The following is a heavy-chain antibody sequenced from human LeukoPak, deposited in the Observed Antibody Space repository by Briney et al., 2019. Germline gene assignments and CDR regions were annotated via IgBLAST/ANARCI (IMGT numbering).Heavy chain of an antibody. CDR3: ATSGRYGSGSYRTYYFDY. CDR2: INHSGST. V-gene: IGHV4-34*01. J-gene: IGHJ4*02. Sequence: SETLSLTCAVYGGSFSGYYWSWIRQPPGKGLEWIGEINHSGSTNYNPSLKSRVTISVDTSKNQFSLKLSSVTAADTAVYYCATSGRYGSGSYRTYYFDYWGQGTLVTVSS. CDR1: GGSFSGYY. D-gene: IGHD3-10*01.